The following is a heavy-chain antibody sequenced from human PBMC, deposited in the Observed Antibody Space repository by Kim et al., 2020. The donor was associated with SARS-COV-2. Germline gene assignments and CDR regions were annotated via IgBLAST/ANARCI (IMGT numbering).Heavy chain of an antibody. D-gene: IGHD6-13*01. CDR2: ISYDGSNK. Sequence: GGSLRLSCAASGFTFSSYGMHWVRQAPGKGLEWVAVISYDGSNKYYADSVKGRFTISRDNSKNTLYLQMNSLRAEDTAVYYCAKGGDSSSFFDYWGQGTLVTVSS. J-gene: IGHJ4*02. CDR3: AKGGDSSSFFDY. V-gene: IGHV3-30*18. CDR1: GFTFSSYG.